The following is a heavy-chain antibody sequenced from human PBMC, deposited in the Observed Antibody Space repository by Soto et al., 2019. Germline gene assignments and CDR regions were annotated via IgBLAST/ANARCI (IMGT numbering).Heavy chain of an antibody. Sequence: GGALRLSXAASGVTFSDYYMSWIRQAPGKGLEWLSYISSSATYAIYADSVKGRFTLSRDNAKNSLYLQMNSLRAEDTAVYYCARNDSSGYLDSWGQGTLVTVSS. CDR1: GVTFSDYY. CDR2: ISSSATYA. CDR3: ARNDSSGYLDS. V-gene: IGHV3-11*06. J-gene: IGHJ4*02. D-gene: IGHD3-22*01.